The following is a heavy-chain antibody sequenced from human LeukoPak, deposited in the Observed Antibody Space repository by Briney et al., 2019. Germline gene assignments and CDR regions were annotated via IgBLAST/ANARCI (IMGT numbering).Heavy chain of an antibody. Sequence: GGSLRLSCAASGFHFTTYWMGWVRPAPGKGLEWVANIKQDGSEKYYVDSVKGRFTISRDNAKNSLSLQMNSLRAEDTAVYYCARLAEMATTYYFDYWGQGTLVTVSS. J-gene: IGHJ4*02. CDR2: IKQDGSEK. D-gene: IGHD5-24*01. CDR3: ARLAEMATTYYFDY. V-gene: IGHV3-7*01. CDR1: GFHFTTYW.